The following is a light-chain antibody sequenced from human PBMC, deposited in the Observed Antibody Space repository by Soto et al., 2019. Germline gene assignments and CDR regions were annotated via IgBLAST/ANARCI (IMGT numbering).Light chain of an antibody. CDR1: QSVGSY. V-gene: IGKV3-11*01. Sequence: EIVLTQSPATLSLSPGERATLACRASQSVGSYLAWYQHKPGQAPRLLIHDASNRATGIPARFSGSGSGTDFTLTISSLEPEDSAVYYCPQRSNWPRGTFGQGTKLEIK. CDR2: DAS. CDR3: PQRSNWPRGT. J-gene: IGKJ2*02.